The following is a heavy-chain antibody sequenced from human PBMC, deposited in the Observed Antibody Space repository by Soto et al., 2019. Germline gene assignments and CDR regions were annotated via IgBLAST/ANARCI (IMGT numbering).Heavy chain of an antibody. Sequence: SQTLSLTCAISGDSVSNNNAAWNWIRQSPSRGLEWLGRTYYRSKWYYEYEVSVKSRMTINPDTSKNQFSLQLNSVTPEDTAVYYCARDLYSRSIHYYYMDVWGKGTKVTVSS. CDR3: ARDLYSRSIHYYYMDV. CDR2: TYYRSKWYY. V-gene: IGHV6-1*01. CDR1: GDSVSNNNAA. J-gene: IGHJ6*03. D-gene: IGHD6-13*01.